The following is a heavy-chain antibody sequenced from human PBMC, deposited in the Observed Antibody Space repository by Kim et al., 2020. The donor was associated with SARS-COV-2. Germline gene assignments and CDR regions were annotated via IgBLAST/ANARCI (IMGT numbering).Heavy chain of an antibody. J-gene: IGHJ4*02. CDR1: GFTFSNFW. CDR2: IKKDGTEK. V-gene: IGHV3-7*03. Sequence: GGSLRLSCAASGFTFSNFWMNWVRQAPGKGLEWVANIKKDGTEKNYVDSVKGRFTISRDNTKKSLYLQMDSLRAEDTAVYYCARDSNSYGSGSVDFWGQ. CDR3: ARDSNSYGSGSVDF. D-gene: IGHD3-10*01.